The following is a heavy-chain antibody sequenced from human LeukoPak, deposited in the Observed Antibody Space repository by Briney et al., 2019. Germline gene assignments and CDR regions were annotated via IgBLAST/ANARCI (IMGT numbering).Heavy chain of an antibody. Sequence: SETLSLTCAVYGGPFSGYYWSWIRQPPGKGLEWIGEINHSGSTNYNPSLKSRVTISVDTSKNQFSLKLSSVTAADTAVYYCARTSGSGWYHDYWGQGTLVTVSS. D-gene: IGHD6-19*01. CDR2: INHSGST. V-gene: IGHV4-34*01. J-gene: IGHJ4*02. CDR3: ARTSGSGWYHDY. CDR1: GGPFSGYY.